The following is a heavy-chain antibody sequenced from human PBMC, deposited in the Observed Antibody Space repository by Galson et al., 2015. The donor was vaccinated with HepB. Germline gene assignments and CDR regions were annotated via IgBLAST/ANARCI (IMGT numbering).Heavy chain of an antibody. CDR1: GYTFTDYY. D-gene: IGHD6-19*01. Sequence: SVKVSCKASGYTFTDYYIHWVRQAPGQGLEWVGWINPNSGGTMYAQDFKGRVTVTRDTSISTAYMELTRLRSDDTAVYYCARRASLVAGYFDYWGQGSLVTVSS. CDR3: ARRASLVAGYFDY. J-gene: IGHJ4*02. V-gene: IGHV1-2*02. CDR2: INPNSGGT.